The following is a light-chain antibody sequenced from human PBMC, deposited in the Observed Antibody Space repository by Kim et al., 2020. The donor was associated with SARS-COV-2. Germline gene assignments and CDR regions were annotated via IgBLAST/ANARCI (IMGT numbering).Light chain of an antibody. CDR2: DAS. J-gene: IGKJ1*01. Sequence: ASVGDRVTILCRASQSLGTSLNWYQQRPGKAPKLLIYDASSFQDGVPSRFSGSGSGTEFTLTITSLQGEDFATYYCQQSYSSPPTFGQGTKVDIK. CDR3: QQSYSSPPT. V-gene: IGKV1-39*01. CDR1: QSLGTS.